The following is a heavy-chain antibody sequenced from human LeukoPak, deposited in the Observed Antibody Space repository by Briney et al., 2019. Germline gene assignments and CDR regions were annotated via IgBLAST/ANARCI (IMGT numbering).Heavy chain of an antibody. CDR1: GGSISSGGYY. D-gene: IGHD5-12*01. V-gene: IGHV4-31*03. CDR3: ARAATTDYFDY. J-gene: IGHJ4*02. Sequence: SETLSRTGSVSGGSISSGGYYWSWIRQRPGKGLEWSGYIYYSGCAYYNPSLKSRVTISVDTSKNQFSLKLSSLTAADTAVYSCARAATTDYFDYWGQGTLVTVSS. CDR2: IYYSGCA.